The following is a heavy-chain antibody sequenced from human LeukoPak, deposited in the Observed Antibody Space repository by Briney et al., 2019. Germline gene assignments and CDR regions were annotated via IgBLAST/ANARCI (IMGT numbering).Heavy chain of an antibody. CDR3: AKGAGPPWFDP. CDR2: ISSTGRT. J-gene: IGHJ5*02. V-gene: IGHV4-61*02. D-gene: IGHD6-19*01. CDR1: GASISSDTYF. Sequence: SETLSLTCTVSGASISSDTYFWNWIRQPAGKGLEWIGRISSTGRTDYNPSLTSRVTISVDTSKNQLSMKLSSVTAADTAVYYCAKGAGPPWFDPWGQGTLVTVSS.